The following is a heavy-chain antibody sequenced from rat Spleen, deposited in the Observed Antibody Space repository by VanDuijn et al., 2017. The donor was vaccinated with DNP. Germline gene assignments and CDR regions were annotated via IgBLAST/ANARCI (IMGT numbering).Heavy chain of an antibody. Sequence: EVQLVDSGGGLVQPGRSLKLSCAASGFTFSDYNMAWVRQAPKKGLEWVAAISPSGSRTYYPDSVKGRFTISRDNAKSSLYLQMDSLRSEDTATYDCVTGVLGGYEDWFAYWGQGTLVTVSS. J-gene: IGHJ3*01. CDR1: GFTFSDYN. CDR2: ISPSGSRT. V-gene: IGHV5-7*01. D-gene: IGHD1-11*01. CDR3: VTGVLGGYEDWFAY.